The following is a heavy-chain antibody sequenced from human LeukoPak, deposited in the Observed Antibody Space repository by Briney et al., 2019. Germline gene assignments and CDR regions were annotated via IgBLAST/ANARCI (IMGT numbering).Heavy chain of an antibody. CDR2: ISSSSSTI. Sequence: GGSLRLSCAASGFTFSSYSMNWVRQAPGKGLEWVSYISSSSSTIYYADSVKGRFTISRDNAKNSLYLQMNSLRAEDTAVHYCAREARMATTAGHSGWGQGTLVTVSS. J-gene: IGHJ4*02. V-gene: IGHV3-48*01. CDR3: AREARMATTAGHSG. CDR1: GFTFSSYS. D-gene: IGHD5-24*01.